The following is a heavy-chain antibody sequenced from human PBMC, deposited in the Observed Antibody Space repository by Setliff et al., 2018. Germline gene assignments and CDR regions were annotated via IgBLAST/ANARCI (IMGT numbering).Heavy chain of an antibody. CDR2: IYIGGSA. V-gene: IGHV4-4*07. Sequence: SATLSLTCTVSGGSISSYYWSWIRQPAGKGLEWIGHIYIGGSANYNPSLKSRVTMSIDTSKNQFSLKLNSVTAADMAVYYCAREQWLDPPGYYYMDVWAKGTTVTAP. CDR3: AREQWLDPPGYYYMDV. J-gene: IGHJ6*03. CDR1: GGSISSYY. D-gene: IGHD6-19*01.